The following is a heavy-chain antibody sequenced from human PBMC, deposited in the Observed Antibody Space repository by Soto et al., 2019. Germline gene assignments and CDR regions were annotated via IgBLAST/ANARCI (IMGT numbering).Heavy chain of an antibody. J-gene: IGHJ4*02. Sequence: QVHLQQWGAGLLKPSETLSLTCAVYGVSFTGYYWSWICQPPGKGLEWIGEINHSGSTNYNPSVKSRVTISVDTYKKQFSLKLSSVTAADTAVYYCATSYYNFLSGYYLAYFDYWGQGTLVTVSS. CDR1: GVSFTGYY. CDR3: ATSYYNFLSGYYLAYFDY. D-gene: IGHD3-3*01. CDR2: INHSGST. V-gene: IGHV4-34*01.